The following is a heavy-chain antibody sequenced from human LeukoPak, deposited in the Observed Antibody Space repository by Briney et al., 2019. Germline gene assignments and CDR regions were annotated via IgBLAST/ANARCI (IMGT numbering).Heavy chain of an antibody. D-gene: IGHD5-24*01. Sequence: GSLGLSCAASGFTVSSNYMSWVRQAPGKGLEWVSVIYSRGTTYYADSLKGRFTISRDNFENTLFLQMNSLRAEDMGVYYCAREDGYKLGAFDFWAKGQWSPSLQ. CDR2: IYSRGTT. CDR3: AREDGYKLGAFDF. J-gene: IGHJ3*01. CDR1: GFTVSSNY. V-gene: IGHV3-53*01.